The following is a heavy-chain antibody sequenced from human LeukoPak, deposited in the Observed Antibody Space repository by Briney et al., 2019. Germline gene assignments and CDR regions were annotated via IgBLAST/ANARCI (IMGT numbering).Heavy chain of an antibody. J-gene: IGHJ6*02. CDR2: INSDGSIT. CDR3: ARDAVDTANAV. CDR1: GFTFGSPW. V-gene: IGHV3-74*01. D-gene: IGHD5-18*01. Sequence: GGSLRLSCAASGFTFGSPWMHWVRQAPGKGLVWVSHINSDGSITSYADSVKGRFTISRDNAKNTLYLQMNSLRAEDTAVYYCARDAVDTANAVWGQGTTVTVSS.